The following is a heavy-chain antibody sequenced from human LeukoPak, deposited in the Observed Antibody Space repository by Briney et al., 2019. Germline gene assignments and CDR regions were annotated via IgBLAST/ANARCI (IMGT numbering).Heavy chain of an antibody. D-gene: IGHD5-12*01. CDR1: GYTFTGYY. V-gene: IGHV1-46*01. CDR3: ARDNSVGDSAWWFDP. CDR2: INPTGGST. Sequence: ASVKVSCKASGYTFTGYYIHWVRQAPGQGLEWMGLINPTGGSTGYAQKFQGRVTMTRDMSTSTDYMELSSLRSEDTAIYYCARDNSVGDSAWWFDPWGQGTLVTVSS. J-gene: IGHJ5*02.